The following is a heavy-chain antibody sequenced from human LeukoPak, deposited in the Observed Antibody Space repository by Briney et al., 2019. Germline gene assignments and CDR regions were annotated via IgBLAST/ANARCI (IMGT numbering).Heavy chain of an antibody. J-gene: IGHJ6*03. CDR3: AKVAGGDSSSPMHV. CDR2: ISHIGSYI. CDR1: GFTFNYYS. D-gene: IGHD2-21*02. V-gene: IGHV3-21*04. Sequence: GGSLRLSCAASGFTFNYYSMNWVRQAPGKGLEWVSSISHIGSYIYYSDSVKGRFTISRDNAKNTLYLQMNSLRAEDTALYYCAKVAGGDSSSPMHVWGKGTTVTVSS.